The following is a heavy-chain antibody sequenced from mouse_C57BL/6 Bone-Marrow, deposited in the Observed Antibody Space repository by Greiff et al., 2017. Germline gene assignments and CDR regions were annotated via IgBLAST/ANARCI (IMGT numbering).Heavy chain of an antibody. D-gene: IGHD3-3*01. CDR1: GYTFTDYY. Sequence: EVQLQQSGPELVKPGASVKISCKASGYTFTDYYMNWVKQSHGKSLEWIGDINPNNGGTSYNQKFKGKATLTVDKSSSTAYMELRSLTSEDSAVYYCAPDGDRDYAMGCWGQGASVAVAS. CDR2: INPNNGGT. CDR3: APDGDRDYAMGC. J-gene: IGHJ4*01. V-gene: IGHV1-26*01.